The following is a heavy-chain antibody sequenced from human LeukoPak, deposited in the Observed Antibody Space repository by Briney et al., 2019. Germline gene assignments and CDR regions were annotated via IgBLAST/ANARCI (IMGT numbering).Heavy chain of an antibody. D-gene: IGHD3-10*01. CDR1: GGSMSRYY. Sequence: SETLSLTCTVSGGSMSRYYWSWIRQPPGKGLEWIGFIYYTGSTNYNPALKSRVTVSVDTSKNQFSLELSSVAAADTAVYYCARGVLLWFRELLSTYNWFDPWGQGTLVTVSS. J-gene: IGHJ5*02. V-gene: IGHV4-59*12. CDR3: ARGVLLWFRELLSTYNWFDP. CDR2: IYYTGST.